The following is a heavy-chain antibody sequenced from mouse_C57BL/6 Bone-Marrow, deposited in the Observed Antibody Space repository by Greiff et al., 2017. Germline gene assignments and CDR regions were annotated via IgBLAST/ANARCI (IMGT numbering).Heavy chain of an antibody. V-gene: IGHV1-78*01. CDR1: GYTFTDHS. CDR2: IYPRDGST. CDR3: ARWGYYCGGLAY. J-gene: IGHJ3*01. D-gene: IGHD1-1*01. Sequence: VQLQQSDAELVKPGASVKISCKVSGYTFTDHSIHWMKQRPEQGLEWIGYIYPRDGSTKYNEKFKGKDTLTADTSSITAYMQLNSLTSEDSAVYYCARWGYYCGGLAYWGQGTLVTVSA.